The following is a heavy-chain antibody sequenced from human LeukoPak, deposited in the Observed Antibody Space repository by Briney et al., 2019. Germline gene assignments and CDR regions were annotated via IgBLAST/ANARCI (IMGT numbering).Heavy chain of an antibody. D-gene: IGHD4-23*01. CDR3: ATSHLLGSHVTPFDY. CDR1: GYSFPSYW. V-gene: IGHV5-51*01. CDR2: IYPGDSDT. Sequence: GESLKISCKGSGYSFPSYWIGWVRQMPGKGLEWMGIIYPGDSDTRYSPSFQGQVTISADKSISTAYLQWSSLKASDTAMYYCATSHLLGSHVTPFDYWGQGTLVTVSS. J-gene: IGHJ4*02.